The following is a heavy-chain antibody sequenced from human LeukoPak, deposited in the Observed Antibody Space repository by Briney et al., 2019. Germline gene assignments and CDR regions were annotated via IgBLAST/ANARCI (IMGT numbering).Heavy chain of an antibody. CDR3: ATDSSSSPDDAFDI. CDR2: FDPEDGET. Sequence: GASVKVSCKVSGYTLTELSMHWVRQAPGKGLEWMGGFDPEDGETIYAQKFQGRVTMTEDTSTDTAYMELSSPRSEDTAVYYCATDSSSSPDDAFDIWGQGTMVTVSS. V-gene: IGHV1-24*01. J-gene: IGHJ3*02. CDR1: GYTLTELS. D-gene: IGHD6-13*01.